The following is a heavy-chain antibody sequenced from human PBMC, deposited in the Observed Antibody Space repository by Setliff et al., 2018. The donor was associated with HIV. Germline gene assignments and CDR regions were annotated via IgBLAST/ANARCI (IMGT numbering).Heavy chain of an antibody. V-gene: IGHV4-59*11. CDR1: GGSISGHY. J-gene: IGHJ6*03. D-gene: IGHD2-2*01. CDR2: IFYTGST. CDR3: VRGYCSSTTCYDDYYMDV. Sequence: SETLSLTCTVSGGSISGHYWSWIRQPPGKGLEWIAYIFYTGSTNYNPSLKSRVTISVDTSKNRFFLKLSSVTAADTAVYYCVRGYCSSTTCYDDYYMDVWGKGSTVTVSS.